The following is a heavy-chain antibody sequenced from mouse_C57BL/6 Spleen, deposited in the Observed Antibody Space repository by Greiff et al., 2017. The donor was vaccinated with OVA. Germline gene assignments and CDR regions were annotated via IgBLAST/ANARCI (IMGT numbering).Heavy chain of an antibody. CDR1: GYAFSTSW. J-gene: IGHJ1*03. CDR2: ISPGDGAT. Sequence: VQVVESGPELVKPGASVKISCKASGYAFSTSWMNWVKQRPGKGLEWIGRISPGDGATNYNGKFKGKATLTADKSSSTAYMQLSSLTSEDSAVYFCARWGWDEDWYFDVWGTGTTVTVSS. CDR3: ARWGWDEDWYFDV. D-gene: IGHD4-1*01. V-gene: IGHV1-82*01.